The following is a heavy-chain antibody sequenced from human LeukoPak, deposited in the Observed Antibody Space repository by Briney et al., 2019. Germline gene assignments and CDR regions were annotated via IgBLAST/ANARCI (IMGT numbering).Heavy chain of an antibody. V-gene: IGHV3-23*01. CDR2: ISGSGGST. CDR3: AKDQPEITMVRGVITDAFDI. CDR1: GFTFSSYA. J-gene: IGHJ3*02. D-gene: IGHD3-10*01. Sequence: GGSLRLSCAASGFTFSSYAMSWVLQAPGKGLEWVSAISGSGGSTYYADSVKGRFTISRDSSTNTLYLQMNSLRAEDTAVYYCAKDQPEITMVRGVITDAFDIWGQGTMVTVSS.